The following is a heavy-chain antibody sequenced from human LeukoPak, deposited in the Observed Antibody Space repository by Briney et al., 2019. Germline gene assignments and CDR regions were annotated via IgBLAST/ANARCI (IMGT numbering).Heavy chain of an antibody. CDR3: ARGQSSLGSPYYFDY. Sequence: SVKVSCKASGGTFTNYAISWARQAPGQGLEWMGGIIPMYGRGNYAQKFQGRVTITADESTSTVYMELRSLTSEDTAVYYCARGQSSLGSPYYFDYWGQGTLVTVSS. V-gene: IGHV1-69*13. CDR2: IIPMYGRG. CDR1: GGTFTNYA. D-gene: IGHD3-16*01. J-gene: IGHJ4*02.